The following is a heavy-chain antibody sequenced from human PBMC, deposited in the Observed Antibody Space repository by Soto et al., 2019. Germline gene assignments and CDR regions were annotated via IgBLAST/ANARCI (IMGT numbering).Heavy chain of an antibody. J-gene: IGHJ4*02. CDR3: ARDLPEKGLRIHFDY. Sequence: GGSLRLSCAASGFTFSSYEMNWVRQAPGKGLEWVSYISSSGSTIYYADSVKGRFTISRDNAKNSLYLQMNSLRAEDTAVYYCARDLPEKGLRIHFDYWGQGTLVTVSS. CDR1: GFTFSSYE. CDR2: ISSSGSTI. V-gene: IGHV3-48*03.